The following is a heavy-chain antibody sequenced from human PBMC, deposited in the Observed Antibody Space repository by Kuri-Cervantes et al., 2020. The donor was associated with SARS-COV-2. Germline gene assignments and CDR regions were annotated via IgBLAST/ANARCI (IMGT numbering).Heavy chain of an antibody. D-gene: IGHD3-10*01. Sequence: GESLKISCTASGFTFGDYAMSWVRQAPGKGLEWVGFIRSKAYGGTTEYAASVKGRFTISRDDSKSIAYLQMNSLKTEDTAVYYCTRDIYYALLGYYYGMAVWGQGTTVTVSS. J-gene: IGHJ6*02. V-gene: IGHV3-49*04. CDR1: GFTFGDYA. CDR2: IRSKAYGGTT. CDR3: TRDIYYALLGYYYGMAV.